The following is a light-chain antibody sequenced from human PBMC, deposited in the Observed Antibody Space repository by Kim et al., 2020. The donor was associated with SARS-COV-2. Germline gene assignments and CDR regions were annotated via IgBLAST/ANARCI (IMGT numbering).Light chain of an antibody. CDR2: GAS. V-gene: IGKV3-20*01. J-gene: IGKJ1*01. CDR1: QSVSSNS. CDR3: QQYSSSPAT. Sequence: SPGARATLSCRASQSVSSNSLAWYQQKPGQAPRLLIYGASSRATGIPDRFSGSGSGTDFTLTITRLEPEDFAVYYCQQYSSSPATFGQGTKVDIK.